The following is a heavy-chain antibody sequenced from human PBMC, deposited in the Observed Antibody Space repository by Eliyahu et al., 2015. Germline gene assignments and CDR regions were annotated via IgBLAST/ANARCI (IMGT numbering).Heavy chain of an antibody. Sequence: EVQLVEXGGGLVXPGGSRRLXXAXSGFTFXSXXMNWVRQAPGKGLEWVSSISSSSSYIYYADSVKGRFTISRDNAKNSLYLQMNSLRAEDTAVYYCARGVAAHFDYWGQGTLVTVSS. CDR3: ARGVAAHFDY. D-gene: IGHD6-19*01. J-gene: IGHJ4*02. CDR2: ISSSSSYI. V-gene: IGHV3-21*01. CDR1: GFTFXSXX.